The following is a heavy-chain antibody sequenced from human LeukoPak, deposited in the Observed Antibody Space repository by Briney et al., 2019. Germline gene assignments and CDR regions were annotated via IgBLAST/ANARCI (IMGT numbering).Heavy chain of an antibody. Sequence: SVKVSFKASGGTFSSYAISWVRQAPGQGLEWMGGIIPIFGTANYAQKFQGRVTITADKSTSTAYMELSSLRSEDTAVYYCAREPDGLGSDAFDIWGQGTMVTVSS. CDR1: GGTFSSYA. D-gene: IGHD5-24*01. V-gene: IGHV1-69*06. J-gene: IGHJ3*02. CDR2: IIPIFGTA. CDR3: AREPDGLGSDAFDI.